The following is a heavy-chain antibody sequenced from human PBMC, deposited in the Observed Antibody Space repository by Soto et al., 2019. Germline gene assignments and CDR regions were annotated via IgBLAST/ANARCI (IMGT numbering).Heavy chain of an antibody. CDR3: ARGGRIVDTGIGYYYYHAMDV. V-gene: IGHV1-46*01. CDR1: GYTFTSYY. D-gene: IGHD5-18*01. Sequence: GASVKVSFKASGYTFTSYYIHWLRHAPGQGLEWMGIFNPTGDTASYAQKLQGRVTMTRDTSTGTAYMELGSLRSEDTAVYYCARGGRIVDTGIGYYYYHAMDVWGQGTTVTVSS. CDR2: FNPTGDTA. J-gene: IGHJ6*02.